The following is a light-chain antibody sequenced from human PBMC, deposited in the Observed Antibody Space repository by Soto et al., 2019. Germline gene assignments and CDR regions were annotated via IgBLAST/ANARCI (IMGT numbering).Light chain of an antibody. Sequence: EIVMTQSPATLSVSPGERATLSCRASQSVSSNLAWYQQKPGQAPRLLIYGASTRATGIPARFSGSGSGSGFTLTISRLEAEDSAVYYCQQYGDSPYTFGQGTKVDIK. CDR2: GAS. V-gene: IGKV3-15*01. J-gene: IGKJ2*01. CDR3: QQYGDSPYT. CDR1: QSVSSN.